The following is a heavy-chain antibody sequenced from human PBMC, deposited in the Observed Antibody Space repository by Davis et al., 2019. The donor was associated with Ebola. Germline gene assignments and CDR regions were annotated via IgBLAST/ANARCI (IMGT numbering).Heavy chain of an antibody. J-gene: IGHJ6*04. CDR3: ANSVRGYYYYGMGV. D-gene: IGHD2-15*01. Sequence: GESLKISCTASGFTFSNYAMIWVRQAPGKGLEWVSVIIGGGDSAYYADSVKGRFTISRDNSKETLYLQMNSLRAEDTAVYYCANSVRGYYYYGMGVWGKGTTVTVSS. CDR1: GFTFSNYA. CDR2: IIGGGDSA. V-gene: IGHV3-23*01.